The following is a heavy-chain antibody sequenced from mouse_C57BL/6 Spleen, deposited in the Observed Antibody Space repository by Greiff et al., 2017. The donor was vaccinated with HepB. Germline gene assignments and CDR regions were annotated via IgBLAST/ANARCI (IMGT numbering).Heavy chain of an antibody. D-gene: IGHD1-1*01. CDR1: GFTFSSYG. CDR3: ASLYGTNQRGAMDY. CDR2: ISSGGSYT. V-gene: IGHV5-6*01. Sequence: EVKLMESGGDLVKPGGSLKLSCAASGFTFSSYGMSWVRQTPDKRLEWVATISSGGSYTYYPDSVKGRFTISRDNAKNTLYLQMSSLKSEDTAMYYCASLYGTNQRGAMDYWGQGTSVTVSS. J-gene: IGHJ4*01.